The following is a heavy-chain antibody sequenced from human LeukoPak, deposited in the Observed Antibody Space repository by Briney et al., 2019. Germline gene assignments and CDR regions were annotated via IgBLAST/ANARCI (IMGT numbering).Heavy chain of an antibody. V-gene: IGHV4-39*01. J-gene: IGHJ4*02. CDR3: ARQDTFYDVLTGYYMDY. Sequence: PSETLSLTCTVSGGPISSSRYQWGWIRQSPGKGLEWLGTIYYSGSTYYNPSLKSRVTISADSSKNQFSLSLSSVTAADTAVYYCARQDTFYDVLTGYYMDYWGQGTLVTVSS. D-gene: IGHD3-9*01. CDR1: GGPISSSRYQ. CDR2: IYYSGST.